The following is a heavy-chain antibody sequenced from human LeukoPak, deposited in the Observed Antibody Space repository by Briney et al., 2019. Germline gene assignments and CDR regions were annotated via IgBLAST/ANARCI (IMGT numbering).Heavy chain of an antibody. D-gene: IGHD3-16*01. J-gene: IGHJ4*02. CDR2: IFYNGRT. CDR1: GGSISYSTTY. Sequence: SETLSLTCTVSGGSISYSTTYWGWIRQPPGKGLEWIASIFYNGRTWNNPSLKSRVSISVDTSKNQFSLKVSAVTAADTAVYYCARQGTYYDKIYYFDYWGQGTLVTVYS. V-gene: IGHV4-39*01. CDR3: ARQGTYYDKIYYFDY.